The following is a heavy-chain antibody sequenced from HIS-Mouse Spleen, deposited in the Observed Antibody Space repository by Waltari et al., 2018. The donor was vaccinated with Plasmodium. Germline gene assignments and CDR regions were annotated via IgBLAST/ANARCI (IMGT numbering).Heavy chain of an antibody. Sequence: QVQLQQWGAGLLKPSETLSPTCAVYGGSFSAYYWSWIRQPPGKGLEWIGEINHSGSTNYNPSLKSRVTISVDTSKNQFSLKLSSVTAADTAVYYCARVIPLGIPHFDYWGQGTLVTVSS. D-gene: IGHD7-27*01. V-gene: IGHV4-34*01. J-gene: IGHJ4*02. CDR2: INHSGST. CDR1: GGSFSAYY. CDR3: ARVIPLGIPHFDY.